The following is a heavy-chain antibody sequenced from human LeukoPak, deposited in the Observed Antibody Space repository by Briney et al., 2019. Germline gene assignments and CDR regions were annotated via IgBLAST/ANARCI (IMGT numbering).Heavy chain of an antibody. Sequence: GGSLRLSCAASGFTFSSYAMHWVRQAPGQGLEWVAVISYDGSNIYYADSVKGRFTISRDNSKNTLYLQMYSLRDVDTAVYCFERDRVRSVVVPAAPQDYWGQGTLVTVSS. D-gene: IGHD2-2*01. CDR2: ISYDGSNI. CDR1: GFTFSSYA. V-gene: IGHV3-30*04. CDR3: ERDRVRSVVVPAAPQDY. J-gene: IGHJ4*02.